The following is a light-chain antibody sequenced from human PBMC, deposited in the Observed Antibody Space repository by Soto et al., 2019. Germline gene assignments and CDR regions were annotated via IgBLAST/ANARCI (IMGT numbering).Light chain of an antibody. CDR3: QQYGSSRT. CDR2: GAS. Sequence: IVLTQSPGTLSLSPGERATLSCRASQSVSSSYLAWYQQKPGQAPRLLIYGASSRATGIPDRFSGSGSGTDFTLTISRLEPEDFAVYSCQQYGSSRTFGQGTKVDNK. V-gene: IGKV3-20*01. CDR1: QSVSSSY. J-gene: IGKJ1*01.